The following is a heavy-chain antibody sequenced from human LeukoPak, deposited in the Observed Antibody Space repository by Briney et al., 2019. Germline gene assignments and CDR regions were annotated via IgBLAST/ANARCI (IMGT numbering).Heavy chain of an antibody. Sequence: GGSLRLSCAASRFAFSTYWMSWVRQAPGKGLEWVANIKEDGSEKYYVDSVKGRFTIYRDNAKNSLYLQMNRLRAEDTAVYYCARDSPGSSRFYHYYGLDVWGQGTTVTVSS. J-gene: IGHJ6*02. D-gene: IGHD6-6*01. CDR3: ARDSPGSSRFYHYYGLDV. V-gene: IGHV3-7*05. CDR2: IKEDGSEK. CDR1: RFAFSTYW.